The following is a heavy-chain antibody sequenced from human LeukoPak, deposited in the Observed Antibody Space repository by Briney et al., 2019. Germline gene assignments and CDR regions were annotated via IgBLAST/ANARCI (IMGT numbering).Heavy chain of an antibody. J-gene: IGHJ6*03. CDR1: GFTFSDYY. CDR3: ARGPWDYGSGSSHFTYYYYYMDV. Sequence: PGGSLRLSCSASGFTFSDYYMSWIRQAPGKGLEWVSYISSTGHTIYYADSVKGRFTISRDNAKNSLYLQMNSLRAEDTAVYYCARGPWDYGSGSSHFTYYYYYMDVWGKGTTVTISS. CDR2: ISSTGHTI. D-gene: IGHD3-10*01. V-gene: IGHV3-11*01.